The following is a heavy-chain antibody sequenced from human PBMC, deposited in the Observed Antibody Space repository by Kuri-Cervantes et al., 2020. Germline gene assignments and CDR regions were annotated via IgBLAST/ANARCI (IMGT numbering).Heavy chain of an antibody. V-gene: IGHV4-59*12. CDR2: IYYSGST. CDR3: ARDNIVVVPAASGGFDP. D-gene: IGHD2-2*01. J-gene: IGHJ5*02. CDR1: GSSISSYY. Sequence: ESLKISCTVSGSSISSYYWSWIRQPPGKGLEWIGYIYYSGSTYYNPSLKSRVTISVDTSKNQFSLKLSSVTAADTAVYYCARDNIVVVPAASGGFDPWGQGTLVTVSS.